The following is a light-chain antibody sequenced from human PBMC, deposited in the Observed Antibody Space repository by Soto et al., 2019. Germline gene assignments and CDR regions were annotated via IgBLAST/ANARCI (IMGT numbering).Light chain of an antibody. CDR3: QQSHSKPLT. CDR1: QGIRND. J-gene: IGKJ4*01. CDR2: AAS. V-gene: IGKV1-6*01. Sequence: AIQMTQSPSSLSASVGDRVAITCRASQGIRNDLGWYQQKPGKAPKLLIYAASSLQSGVPSRFSGSGSGTDFTLTISSLQPEDFAVYYCQQSHSKPLTFGGGTKVDIK.